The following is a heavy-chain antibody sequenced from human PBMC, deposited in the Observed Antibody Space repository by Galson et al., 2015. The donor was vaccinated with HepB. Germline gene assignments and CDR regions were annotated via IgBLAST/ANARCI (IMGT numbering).Heavy chain of an antibody. V-gene: IGHV4-59*02. CDR2: VDDTGTT. CDR3: ANLGYCGTDDCHSVY. Sequence: TLSLTCTVSGDSVTGYYWGWIRQPPGKGLDWIGSVDDTGTTIYNPSLRTRVTVSVDTSKNQFSPKLTSVTAADTAVYYCANLGYCGTDDCHSVYWSQGTLVTVSS. CDR1: GDSVTGYY. J-gene: IGHJ4*01. D-gene: IGHD2-2*01.